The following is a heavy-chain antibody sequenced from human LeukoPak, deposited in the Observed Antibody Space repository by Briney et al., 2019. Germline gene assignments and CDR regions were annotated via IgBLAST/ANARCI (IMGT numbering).Heavy chain of an antibody. V-gene: IGHV4-59*11. CDR2: IYYSGST. D-gene: IGHD4-17*01. CDR3: ARVHGDYLDY. CDR1: GGSISSHY. J-gene: IGHJ4*02. Sequence: SETLSLTCTVSGGSISSHYWSWIRQPPGKGLEWIGYIYYSGSTNYNPSLKSRVTISVDTSKNQFSLKLSSVTAADTAVYYCARVHGDYLDYWGQGTLVTVSS.